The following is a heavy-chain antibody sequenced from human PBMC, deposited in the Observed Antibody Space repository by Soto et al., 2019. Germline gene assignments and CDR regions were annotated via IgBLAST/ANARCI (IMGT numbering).Heavy chain of an antibody. CDR1: GFTFSSYG. CDR2: ISYDGSNK. D-gene: IGHD4-4*01. Sequence: GGSLRLSCAASGFTFSSYGMHWVRQAPGKGLEWVAVISYDGSNKYYADSVKGRFTISRDNSKNTLYLQMNSLRAEDTAVYYCAKCARNYVVASTSIDYWGQGTLVTVSS. J-gene: IGHJ4*02. CDR3: AKCARNYVVASTSIDY. V-gene: IGHV3-30*18.